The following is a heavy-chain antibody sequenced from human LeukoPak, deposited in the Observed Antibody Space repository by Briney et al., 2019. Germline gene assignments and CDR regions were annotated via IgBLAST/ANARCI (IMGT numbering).Heavy chain of an antibody. D-gene: IGHD1-1*01. V-gene: IGHV3-21*04. CDR1: GFTFSSYS. J-gene: IGHJ4*02. CDR2: ISSSSSYI. CDR3: AKTGNPATGDY. Sequence: GGFLRLSCAASGFTFSSYSMNWVRQAPGKGLEWVSSISSSSSYIYYADSVKGRFTISRDNSKNTLYLHMNSLRAEDTAVYYCAKTGNPATGDYWGQGTLVTVSS.